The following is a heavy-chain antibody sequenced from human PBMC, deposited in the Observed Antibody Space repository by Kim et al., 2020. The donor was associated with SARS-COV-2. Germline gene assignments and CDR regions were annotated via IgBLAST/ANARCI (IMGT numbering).Heavy chain of an antibody. J-gene: IGHJ4*02. CDR2: GGST. CDR3: VRDPLLIY. V-gene: IGHV3-53*01. D-gene: IGHD1-26*01. Sequence: GGSTQYADSVRGRFTMSRDNSKNTLYLQMNSLRVEDTAMYYCVRDPLLIYWGQGALVTVSS.